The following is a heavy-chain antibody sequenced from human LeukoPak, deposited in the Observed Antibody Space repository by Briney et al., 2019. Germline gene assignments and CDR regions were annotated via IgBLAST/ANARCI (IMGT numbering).Heavy chain of an antibody. CDR3: ARERRGSYLTDSS. CDR2: IIPIFGTA. CDR1: GGTFSSYA. V-gene: IGHV1-69*05. D-gene: IGHD1-26*01. Sequence: SVKVSCKASGGTFSSYAISWVRQAPGQGLEWMGGIIPIFGTANYAQKFQGRVTITTDESTSTAYMELSSPRSEDTAVYYCARERRGSYLTDSSWGQGTLVTVSS. J-gene: IGHJ4*02.